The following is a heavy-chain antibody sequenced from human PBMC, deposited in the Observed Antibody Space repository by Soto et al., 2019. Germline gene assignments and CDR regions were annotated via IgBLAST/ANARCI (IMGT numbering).Heavy chain of an antibody. CDR3: AKVVCSGGSCYSGLHYHYYMDV. J-gene: IGHJ6*03. CDR1: GFTFSYFA. V-gene: IGHV3-23*01. CDR2: ISGAGGST. Sequence: GGSLRLSCAASGFTFSYFAMIWVRQAPGKGLEWVSIISGAGGSTSYADSVKGRCTISRDNSEKTLYLQMNSLRAEDTAIYYCAKVVCSGGSCYSGLHYHYYMDVWGKGTTVTVSS. D-gene: IGHD2-15*01.